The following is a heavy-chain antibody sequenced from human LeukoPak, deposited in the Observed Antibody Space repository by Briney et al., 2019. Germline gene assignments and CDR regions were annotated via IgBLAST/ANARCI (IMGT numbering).Heavy chain of an antibody. Sequence: GGSLRLSCAASGFTFSSYGMHWVRQAPGKGLEWVAFIRYDGSNKYYADSVKGRFTISRDNSKNTLYLQMNSLRAEDTDVYYCAREFIAAAYYYMYVCGKGTTVTVSS. D-gene: IGHD6-6*01. J-gene: IGHJ6*03. CDR3: AREFIAAAYYYMYV. V-gene: IGHV3-30*02. CDR2: IRYDGSNK. CDR1: GFTFSSYG.